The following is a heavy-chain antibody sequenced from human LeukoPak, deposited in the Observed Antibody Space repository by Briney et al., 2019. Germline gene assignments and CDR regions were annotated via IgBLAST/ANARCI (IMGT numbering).Heavy chain of an antibody. D-gene: IGHD3-9*01. CDR1: GFTVSSNY. J-gene: IGHJ6*02. V-gene: IGHV3-66*01. CDR3: AREDTDYDILTGRISQTAYYYYYGMDV. CDR2: IYSGGST. Sequence: PGGSLRLSCAASGFTVSSNYMSWVRQAPGKGLEWVSVIYSGGSTYYADSVKGRFTISRDNSKNTLYLQMNSLRAEDTAVYYCAREDTDYDILTGRISQTAYYYYYGMDVWGQGTTVTVSS.